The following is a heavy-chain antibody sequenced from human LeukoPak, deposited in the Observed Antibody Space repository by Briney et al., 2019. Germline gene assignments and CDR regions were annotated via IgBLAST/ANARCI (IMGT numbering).Heavy chain of an antibody. Sequence: GGSLRLSCAASGFSFSSYKMDWLRQAPGKGLDWVSYITDSGSTTKYADSVKGRFTISRDNAEDSVHLQMNSLRVEDTAVYYCARTNHDHGYSRDYWGQGTLVTVSS. J-gene: IGHJ4*02. CDR1: GFSFSSYK. CDR3: ARTNHDHGYSRDY. D-gene: IGHD4-17*01. V-gene: IGHV3-48*03. CDR2: ITDSGSTT.